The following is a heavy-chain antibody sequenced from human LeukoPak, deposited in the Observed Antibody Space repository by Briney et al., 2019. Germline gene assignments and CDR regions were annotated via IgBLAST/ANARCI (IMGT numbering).Heavy chain of an antibody. CDR2: IYHSGST. J-gene: IGHJ4*02. V-gene: IGHV4-38-2*02. CDR1: GYSISSGYY. CDR3: ASRRITMIVVEWYFDY. Sequence: SETLSLTCTVSGYSISSGYYWGWIRQPPGKGLEWIGSIYHSGSTYYNPSLKSRVTISVDTSKNQFSLKLSSVTAADTAVYYCASRRITMIVVEWYFDYWGQGTLVTVSS. D-gene: IGHD3-22*01.